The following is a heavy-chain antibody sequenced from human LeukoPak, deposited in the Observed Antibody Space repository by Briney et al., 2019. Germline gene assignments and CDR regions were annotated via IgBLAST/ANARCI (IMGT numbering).Heavy chain of an antibody. CDR1: GFTFRRYG. CDR3: AKAPTPYFTYYMDV. D-gene: IGHD2-21*01. J-gene: IGHJ6*03. V-gene: IGHV3-48*02. CDR2: IGSSGSAGGNI. Sequence: GRSLRLSCAASGFTFRRYGMHWVRQAPGKGLEWISYIGSSGSAGGNIYYAVSVKGRFTVSRDNAKDSLFLQMNSLQDADTAVYYCAKAPTPYFTYYMDVWGKGTTVTVSS.